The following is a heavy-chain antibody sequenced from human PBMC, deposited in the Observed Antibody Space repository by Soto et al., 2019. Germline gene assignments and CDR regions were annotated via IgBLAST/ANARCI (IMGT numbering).Heavy chain of an antibody. CDR1: GFTVNSYA. CDR2: ISYDGSDE. V-gene: IGHV3-30*03. CDR3: AIVFGSGPRDWSDS. Sequence: PGGSLRRSCAASGFTVNSYAMHWVRQAPGKGLEWVAVISYDGSDEYYGDSVKGRFTISRDKSKSTLFLQMNSLRPEDTAVYYCAIVFGSGPRDWSDSWGQGTLVTVSS. D-gene: IGHD6-25*01. J-gene: IGHJ5*01.